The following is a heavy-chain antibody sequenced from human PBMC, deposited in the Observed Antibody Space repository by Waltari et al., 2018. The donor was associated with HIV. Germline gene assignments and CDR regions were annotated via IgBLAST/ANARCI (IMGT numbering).Heavy chain of an antibody. V-gene: IGHV3-23*01. CDR1: GFTFSNYA. J-gene: IGHJ6*02. D-gene: IGHD6-6*01. CDR3: VKEHQYSHAWYSYYGMDV. Sequence: EVQLLESGGALVQPGGSLRLSCAASGFTFSNYAMTWVSRAPGKGLEWVSAISGSGDSTYYADSVKGRFTISRDNSKNTLYLQMNSLRAEDTAVYFCVKEHQYSHAWYSYYGMDVWGQGTTVTVSS. CDR2: ISGSGDST.